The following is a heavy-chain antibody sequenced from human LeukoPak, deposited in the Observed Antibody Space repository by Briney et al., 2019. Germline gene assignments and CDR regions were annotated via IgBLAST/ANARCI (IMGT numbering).Heavy chain of an antibody. J-gene: IGHJ5*02. Sequence: GASVKVSCKASGYTFTSYDINWVRQATGQGLEWMGWMNPNSGNTGYAQKFQGGVTMTRNTSISTAYMELSSLRSEDTAVYYCARYLRSSSWSRIAAAGKNWFDPWGQGTLVTVSS. V-gene: IGHV1-8*01. CDR2: MNPNSGNT. D-gene: IGHD6-13*01. CDR3: ARYLRSSSWSRIAAAGKNWFDP. CDR1: GYTFTSYD.